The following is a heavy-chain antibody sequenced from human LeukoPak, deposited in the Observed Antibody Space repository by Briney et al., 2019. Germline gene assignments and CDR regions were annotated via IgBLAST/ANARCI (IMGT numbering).Heavy chain of an antibody. CDR3: AKESGYYYQD. Sequence: PGGSLRLSCAASGFTFSSYGMHWVRQAPGRGLEWVAFIRYDGSNKYYADSVKGRFTISRDNYNNPLYLQMNSLRAEDTAVYYCAKESGYYYQDWGQGTLVTVSS. J-gene: IGHJ1*01. CDR2: IRYDGSNK. V-gene: IGHV3-30*02. D-gene: IGHD3-10*01. CDR1: GFTFSSYG.